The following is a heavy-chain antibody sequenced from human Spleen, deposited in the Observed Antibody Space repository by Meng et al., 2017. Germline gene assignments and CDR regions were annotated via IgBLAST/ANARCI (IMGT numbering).Heavy chain of an antibody. D-gene: IGHD3-10*01. J-gene: IGHJ6*02. CDR3: ARGQPITMVRGVKTRYYYYGLDV. CDR2: INHNGST. Sequence: SETLSLTCAVYGGSFSGYNWSWIRQPPGKGLEWIAEINHNGSTNYNPSLKSRVTISVDTSKNQFSLQLTSVTAADTAMYYCARGQPITMVRGVKTRYYYYGLDVWGQGTTVTVSS. CDR1: GGSFSGYN. V-gene: IGHV4-34*01.